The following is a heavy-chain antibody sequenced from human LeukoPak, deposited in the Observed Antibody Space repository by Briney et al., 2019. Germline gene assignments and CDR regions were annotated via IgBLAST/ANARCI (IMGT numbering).Heavy chain of an antibody. V-gene: IGHV4-59*08. CDR3: ARPIYIAAAGNWFDP. CDR1: GGSISSYY. J-gene: IGHJ5*02. CDR2: IYYSGST. Sequence: PSETLSLTCTVSGGSISSYYWSWIRQPPGKGLEWIGYIYYSGSTNYNPSLKSRVTISVDTSKNQFSLKLSSVTAADTAVYYCARPIYIAAAGNWFDPWGQGTLVTVSS. D-gene: IGHD6-13*01.